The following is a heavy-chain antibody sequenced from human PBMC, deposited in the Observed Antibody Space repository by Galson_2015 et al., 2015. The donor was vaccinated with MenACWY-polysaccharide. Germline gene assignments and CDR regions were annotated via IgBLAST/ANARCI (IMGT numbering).Heavy chain of an antibody. D-gene: IGHD3-22*01. CDR1: GYTFIGYD. V-gene: IGHV1-8*02. Sequence: SVKVSCKASGYTFIGYDINWVRQATGQGLEWMGWMNPNSGNTGYAQKFQGRVTMTRDTSISTAYMELSSLSSEDTALYYCTSSISYYNLSAYYPFDYWGQGSLVTVSS. J-gene: IGHJ4*02. CDR3: TSSISYYNLSAYYPFDY. CDR2: MNPNSGNT.